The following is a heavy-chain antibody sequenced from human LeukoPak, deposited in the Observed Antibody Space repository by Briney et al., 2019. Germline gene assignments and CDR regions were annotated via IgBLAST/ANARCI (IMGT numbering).Heavy chain of an antibody. CDR2: ISGYNANT. CDR1: GYTFTSYG. CDR3: ARDRGPTRYDDSYLNWFDP. J-gene: IGHJ5*02. Sequence: ASVKVSCKTSGYTFTSYGISWVRQAPGQGLEWMGWISGYNANTNYAQKFQGRVTITADESTSTAYMELSSLRSEDTAVYYCARDRGPTRYDDSYLNWFDPWGQGTLVTVSS. V-gene: IGHV1-18*01. D-gene: IGHD4-17*01.